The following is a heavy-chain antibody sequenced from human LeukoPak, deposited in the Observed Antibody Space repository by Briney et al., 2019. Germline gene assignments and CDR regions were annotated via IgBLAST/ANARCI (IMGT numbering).Heavy chain of an antibody. D-gene: IGHD1-26*01. J-gene: IGHJ4*02. V-gene: IGHV1-2*02. CDR2: INPNSGGT. CDR1: GYTFTGYY. Sequence: VASVKVSCKASGYTFTGYYMHWVRQAPGQGPEWMGWINPNSGGTNYAQKFQGRVTTTRDTSISTAYMELSRLRSDDTAVYYCARDKWELLHYWGQGTLVTVSS. CDR3: ARDKWELLHY.